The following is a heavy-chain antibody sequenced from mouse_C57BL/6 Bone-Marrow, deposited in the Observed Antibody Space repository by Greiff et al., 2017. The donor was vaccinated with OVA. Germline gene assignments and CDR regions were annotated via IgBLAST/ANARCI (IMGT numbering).Heavy chain of an antibody. Sequence: VQLQQSGPELVKPGASVKISCKASGYSFTSYYIHWVKQRPGQGLEWIGWIYPGSGNTKYNEKFKGKATLTADTSSSTAYMQLRSLTSEDSAGYYFAGEVRTTVAHYYAMDYWGQGTSVTVSS. CDR3: AGEVRTTVAHYYAMDY. D-gene: IGHD1-1*01. V-gene: IGHV1-66*01. CDR1: GYSFTSYY. CDR2: IYPGSGNT. J-gene: IGHJ4*01.